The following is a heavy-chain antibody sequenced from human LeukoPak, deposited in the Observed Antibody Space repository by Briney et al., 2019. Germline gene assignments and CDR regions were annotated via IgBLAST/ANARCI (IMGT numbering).Heavy chain of an antibody. CDR2: IYSGGST. CDR1: GFTVSSNY. V-gene: IGHV3-66*01. J-gene: IGHJ6*02. Sequence: GGSLRLSCAASGFTVSSNYMSWVRQAPGKGLEWVSVIYSGGSTYYADSVKGRFTISRDNSKNTLYLQMNSLRAEDTAVYYCAKKVYGSGSYYCYYYGMDVWGQGTTVTVSS. D-gene: IGHD3-10*01. CDR3: AKKVYGSGSYYCYYYGMDV.